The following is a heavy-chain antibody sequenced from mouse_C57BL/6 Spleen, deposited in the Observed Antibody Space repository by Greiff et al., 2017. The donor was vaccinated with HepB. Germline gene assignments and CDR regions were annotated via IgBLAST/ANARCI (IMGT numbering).Heavy chain of an antibody. CDR3: ARAGYYGSSQRYFDY. CDR1: GFTFSDYY. V-gene: IGHV5-16*01. Sequence: EVMLVESEGGLVQPGSSMKLSCTASGFTFSDYYMAWVRQVPEKGLERVANINYDGSSTYYLDSLKSRFIISRDNAKNILYLQMSSLKSEDTATYYCARAGYYGSSQRYFDYWGQGTTLTVSS. D-gene: IGHD1-1*01. CDR2: INYDGSST. J-gene: IGHJ2*01.